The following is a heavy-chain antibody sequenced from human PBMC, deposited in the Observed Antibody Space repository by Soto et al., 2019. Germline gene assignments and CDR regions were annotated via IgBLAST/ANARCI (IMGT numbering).Heavy chain of an antibody. V-gene: IGHV2-5*02. D-gene: IGHD4-17*01. Sequence: QITLKESGPTLVNPTQPFTLTCTFSGFSLTTSGVGLGWIRQPPGKPLGWLALIYWDVDKRYSPSLKSRLTTTXDXXKNQVVLTMTNMDPADTATYFCAHRTTTVTWWFDPWGQGTLVTVSS. CDR2: IYWDVDK. CDR3: AHRTTTVTWWFDP. J-gene: IGHJ5*02. CDR1: GFSLTTSGVG.